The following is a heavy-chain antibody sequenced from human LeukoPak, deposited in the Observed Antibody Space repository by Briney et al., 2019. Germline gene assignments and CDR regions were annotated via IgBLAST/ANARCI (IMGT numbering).Heavy chain of an antibody. CDR2: IYSGGST. Sequence: GGSLRLSCAASGFTVSSNYMSWVRQAPGKGLEWVSVIYSGGSTYYADSVKGRFTISRDNSKNTLYLQMNSLRAEDTAVYYCARVRYYDILTGYLGGNGMDVWGQGTTVTVSS. CDR3: ARVRYYDILTGYLGGNGMDV. J-gene: IGHJ6*02. D-gene: IGHD3-9*01. V-gene: IGHV3-66*01. CDR1: GFTVSSNY.